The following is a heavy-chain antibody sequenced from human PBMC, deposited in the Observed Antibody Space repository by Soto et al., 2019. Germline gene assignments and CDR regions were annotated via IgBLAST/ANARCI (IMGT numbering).Heavy chain of an antibody. V-gene: IGHV3-21*01. CDR1: GVTFSSSS. CDR3: ARDLIYYGSGRPYYIDF. D-gene: IGHD3-10*01. CDR2: ISGTSDYI. Sequence: PGGSLRLSCAASGVTFSSSSMNWVRQAPGGGLEWVSSISGTSDYISYADSVKGRFTISRDNAMNSLFLQMNSLRAEDMAVYFCARDLIYYGSGRPYYIDFWGQGALVTVFS. J-gene: IGHJ4*02.